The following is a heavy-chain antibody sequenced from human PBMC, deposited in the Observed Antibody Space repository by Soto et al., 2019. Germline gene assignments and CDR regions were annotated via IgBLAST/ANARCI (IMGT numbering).Heavy chain of an antibody. J-gene: IGHJ6*03. D-gene: IGHD3-3*01. CDR2: ISSSGSTI. CDR1: GFTFSDYY. Sequence: QVQLVESGGGLVKPGGSLRLSCAASGFTFSDYYMSWIRQAPGKGLEWVSYISSSGSTIYYADSVKGRFTISRDNAKTTLYLQMNSLRAEDTAVYYCARVRYDDFWSGYYFDYYYYMDVWGKGTTVTVSS. V-gene: IGHV3-11*01. CDR3: ARVRYDDFWSGYYFDYYYYMDV.